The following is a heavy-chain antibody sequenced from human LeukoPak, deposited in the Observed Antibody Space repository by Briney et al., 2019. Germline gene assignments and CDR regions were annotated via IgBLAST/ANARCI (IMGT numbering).Heavy chain of an antibody. Sequence: SETLSLTCTVSGASFSNDYHWGWIRQSPGKGLEWIGTMGYGGRTYFSPSLKSRVSLSRTYFSLILKSVSAADTAVYYCARTKGRAVGQTAFQYWGQGTLVTVSA. CDR1: GASFSNDYH. V-gene: IGHV4-39*07. J-gene: IGHJ4*02. D-gene: IGHD1-26*01. CDR3: ARTKGRAVGQTAFQY. CDR2: MGYGGRT.